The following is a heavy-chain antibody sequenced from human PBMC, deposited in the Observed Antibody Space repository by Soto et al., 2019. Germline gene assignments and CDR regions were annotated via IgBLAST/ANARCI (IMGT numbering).Heavy chain of an antibody. CDR3: ARDRCFDGSCYSASDS. V-gene: IGHV3-48*02. Sequence: GGSLRLSCAASGFSFSTYDMDWVRQAPGKAPEWIAHISTTSFTIYYADSVKGRFTISRDNARNSLYLEMKSLRDEDTAVYYCARDRCFDGSCYSASDSWGQGILVTAPQ. CDR1: GFSFSTYD. J-gene: IGHJ5*01. D-gene: IGHD2-15*01. CDR2: ISTTSFTI.